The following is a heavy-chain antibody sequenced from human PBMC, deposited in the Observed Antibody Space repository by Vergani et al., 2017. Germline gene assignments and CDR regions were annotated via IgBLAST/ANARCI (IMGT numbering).Heavy chain of an antibody. V-gene: IGHV3-23*04. Sequence: VQLVESEGGLVQPGGSLRLSCAASGFTVSSNYMSWVRQAPGKGLEWVSVISGSGGSTYYADSVKGRFTISRDNSKNTLYLQMNSLRAEDTAVYYCAKGAEAVAGQFDYWGQGTLVTVSS. D-gene: IGHD6-19*01. J-gene: IGHJ4*02. CDR2: ISGSGGST. CDR1: GFTVSSNY. CDR3: AKGAEAVAGQFDY.